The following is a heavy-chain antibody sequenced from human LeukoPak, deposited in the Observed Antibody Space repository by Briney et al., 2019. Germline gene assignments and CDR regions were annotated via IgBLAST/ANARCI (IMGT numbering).Heavy chain of an antibody. J-gene: IGHJ5*02. V-gene: IGHV4-39*01. CDR2: IYYSGST. CDR1: GGSISSSSYY. CDR3: ASLADYCRGGSCPQNWFDP. Sequence: PSETLSLTCTVSGGSISSSSYYWGWIRQPPGKGLEWIGSIYYSGSTYYNPSLKSRVTISVDTSKNQFSLKLSSVTAADTAVYYCASLADYCRGGSCPQNWFDPWGQGTLVTVSS. D-gene: IGHD2-15*01.